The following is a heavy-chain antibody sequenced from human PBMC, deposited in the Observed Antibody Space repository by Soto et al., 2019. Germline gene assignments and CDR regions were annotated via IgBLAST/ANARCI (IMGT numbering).Heavy chain of an antibody. Sequence: QVQLVQSGAEVKKPGASVKVSCKASGYTFTSYYMHWVRQAPGQGLEWMGIINPSGGSTSYAQKFQGRVTMTRDTSTSTVYMELSSLRSEDTAVYYCARVDGWFGEDDAFDIWGQGTMVTVSS. V-gene: IGHV1-46*01. CDR3: ARVDGWFGEDDAFDI. D-gene: IGHD3-10*01. CDR1: GYTFTSYY. CDR2: INPSGGST. J-gene: IGHJ3*02.